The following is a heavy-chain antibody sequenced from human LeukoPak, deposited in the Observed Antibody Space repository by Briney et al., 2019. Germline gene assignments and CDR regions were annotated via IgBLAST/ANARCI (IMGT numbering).Heavy chain of an antibody. D-gene: IGHD3-22*01. CDR1: LGSISSYY. CDR2: IYITGST. J-gene: IGHJ6*03. V-gene: IGHV4-4*07. Sequence: SETLSLTCTVSLGSISSYYWSWIRQSAGTGLEWVGRIYITGSTTYNPSLQSRLSMSVDTSKNQFSLRLRSVSAADTAVYYCARLKYYDSTGYSPGYYMDVWGKGITVTVSS. CDR3: ARLKYYDSTGYSPGYYMDV.